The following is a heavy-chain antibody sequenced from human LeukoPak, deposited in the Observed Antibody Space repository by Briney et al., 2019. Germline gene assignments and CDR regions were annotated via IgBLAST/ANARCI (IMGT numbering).Heavy chain of an antibody. CDR2: IIPIFGTA. D-gene: IGHD1-7*01. CDR3: ARDGVGITGTTIGIGWLDP. J-gene: IGHJ5*02. CDR1: GGTFSSYA. V-gene: IGHV1-69*06. Sequence: ASVKVSCKASGGTFSSYAISWVRQAPGQGLEWMGGIIPIFGTANYAQKFQGRVTITADKSTSTAYMELSSLRSEDTAVYYCARDGVGITGTTIGIGWLDPWGQGTLVTVSS.